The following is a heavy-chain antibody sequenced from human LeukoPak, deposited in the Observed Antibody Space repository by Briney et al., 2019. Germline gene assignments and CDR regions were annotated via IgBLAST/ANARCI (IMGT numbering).Heavy chain of an antibody. D-gene: IGHD1-1*01. CDR3: ARVVNWNDPENYYYYYMDV. V-gene: IGHV1-69*05. CDR2: IIPIFGTA. J-gene: IGHJ6*03. CDR1: GGTFSSYA. Sequence: SVKVSCNASGGTFSSYAISWVRQAPGQGLEWMGGIIPIFGTANYAQKFQGRVTITTDESTSTAYMELSSLRSEDTAVYYCARVVNWNDPENYYYYYMDVWGKGTTVTVSS.